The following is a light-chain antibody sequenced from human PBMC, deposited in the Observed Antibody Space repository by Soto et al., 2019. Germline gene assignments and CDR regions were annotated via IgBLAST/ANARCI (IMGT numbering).Light chain of an antibody. V-gene: IGKV3-11*01. CDR1: QSVSTY. CDR2: DAS. J-gene: IGKJ4*01. Sequence: EIVWTQSPATLSLSPGERATLSGRASQSVSTYLAWYQHKPGQAPSLLIYDASNRATGVPARFSGSGSGTDFTLTITALEPEDFALYYCQQRSERPLTFGGGTKVEIK. CDR3: QQRSERPLT.